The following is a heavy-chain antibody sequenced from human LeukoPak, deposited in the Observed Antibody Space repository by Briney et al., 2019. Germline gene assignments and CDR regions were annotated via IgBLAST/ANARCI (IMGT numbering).Heavy chain of an antibody. CDR2: IGGSDGNT. Sequence: QSGGSLRLSCAASGFTFSSYAMSWVRQAPGMGLEWVSAIGGSDGNTYYADSVKGRFTISRDNSKNSLYLQINSLRADDTAVYYCANDKVVVLWGQGTLVTVSS. CDR3: ANDKVVVL. J-gene: IGHJ4*02. D-gene: IGHD2-2*01. CDR1: GFTFSSYA. V-gene: IGHV3-23*01.